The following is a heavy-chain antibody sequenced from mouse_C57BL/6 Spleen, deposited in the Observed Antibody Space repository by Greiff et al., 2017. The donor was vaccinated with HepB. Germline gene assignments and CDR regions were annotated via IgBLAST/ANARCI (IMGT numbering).Heavy chain of an antibody. CDR3: ARMDYGSSPYAMDY. D-gene: IGHD1-1*01. CDR1: GYTFTSYG. V-gene: IGHV1-81*01. CDR2: IYPRSGNT. Sequence: QVQLQQSGAELARPGASVKLSCKASGYTFTSYGISWVKQRTGQGLEWIGEIYPRSGNTYYNEKFKGKATLTADKSSSTAYMELRSLTSEDSAVYFCARMDYGSSPYAMDYWGQGTSVTVSS. J-gene: IGHJ4*01.